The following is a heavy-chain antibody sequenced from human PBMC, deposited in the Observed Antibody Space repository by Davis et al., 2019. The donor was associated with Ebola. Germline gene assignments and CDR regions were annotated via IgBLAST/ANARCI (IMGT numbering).Heavy chain of an antibody. CDR3: ARIGSGTPISY. J-gene: IGHJ4*02. Sequence: GGSLRLSCAASGFTFSSYGMHWVRQAPGKGLEWVAVISYDGSNKYYADSVKGRCTISRDNSKNTLYLQMNSLRAEDTAVYYCARIGSGTPISYWGQGTLVTVSP. D-gene: IGHD1-7*01. CDR2: ISYDGSNK. V-gene: IGHV3-30*03. CDR1: GFTFSSYG.